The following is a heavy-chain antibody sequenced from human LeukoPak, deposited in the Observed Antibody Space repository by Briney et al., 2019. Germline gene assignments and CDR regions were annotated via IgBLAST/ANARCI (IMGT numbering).Heavy chain of an antibody. CDR1: GYTLTELS. J-gene: IGHJ4*02. CDR2: FDPEDGET. Sequence: ASVKVSCKVSGYTLTELSMHWVRQAPGKGVEWMGRFDPEDGETIYAQKFQGRVTMTADTSTDTVYMELSSLRSEDTAVYYCATEGKMVRGVYTDYWGQGTLVTVSS. V-gene: IGHV1-24*01. D-gene: IGHD3-10*01. CDR3: ATEGKMVRGVYTDY.